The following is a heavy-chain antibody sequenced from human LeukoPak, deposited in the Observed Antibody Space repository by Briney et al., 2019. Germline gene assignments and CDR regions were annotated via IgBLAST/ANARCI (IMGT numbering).Heavy chain of an antibody. CDR1: GGSISSYY. CDR3: AREASSGYHDILTGYYAHAYFDY. V-gene: IGHV4-59*01. J-gene: IGHJ4*02. D-gene: IGHD3-9*01. CDR2: IYYSGST. Sequence: SETLSLTCTVSGGSISSYYWSWIRQPPGKGLEWIGYIYYSGSTNYNPSLKSRVTISVDTSKNQFSLKLSSVIAADTAVYYCAREASSGYHDILTGYYAHAYFDYWGQGTLVTVSS.